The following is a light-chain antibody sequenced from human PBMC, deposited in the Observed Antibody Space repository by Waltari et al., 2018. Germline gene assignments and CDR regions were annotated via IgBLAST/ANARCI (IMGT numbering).Light chain of an antibody. CDR3: QQYYNTPLT. V-gene: IGKV4-1*01. J-gene: IGKJ4*01. Sequence: DIVMPQSPDPLAVSLGERATLTCRSSQSLLFTSNNKNYLSWYQKKAGQPPRLLLYWASTRESGVPDLFSGGGAGTEFTLSISSRQAEDVAGYYCQQYYNTPLTFGGGTKVDI. CDR1: QSLLFTSNNKNY. CDR2: WAS.